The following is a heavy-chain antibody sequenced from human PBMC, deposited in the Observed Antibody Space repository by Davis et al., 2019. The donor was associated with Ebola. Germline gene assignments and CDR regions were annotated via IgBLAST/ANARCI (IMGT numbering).Heavy chain of an antibody. D-gene: IGHD1-1*01. V-gene: IGHV1-8*01. CDR3: ARNPATLAYIDY. CDR1: GYTFTSSN. CDR2: MNPNNANT. J-gene: IGHJ4*02. Sequence: ASVKVSCKASGYTFTSSNINWVRQAAGQGLEWMGWMNPNNANTGYAQNFQGRLSMTRNTSISTAYMELSGLRSEDTAVYYCARNPATLAYIDYWGQGTLVTVSS.